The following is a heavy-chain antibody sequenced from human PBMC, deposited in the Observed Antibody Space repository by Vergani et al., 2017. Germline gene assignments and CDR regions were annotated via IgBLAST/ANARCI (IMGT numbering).Heavy chain of an antibody. CDR1: GGSVSSGSYY. Sequence: QVQLQESGPGLVKPSETLSLTCTVSGGSVSSGSYYWSWIRQPAGKGLEWIGYIYYSGSTNYNPSLKSRVTISVDTSKNQFSLKLSSVTAADTAVYYCARGREQWLGSRYYYFDYWGQGTLVTVSS. J-gene: IGHJ4*02. CDR3: ARGREQWLGSRYYYFDY. D-gene: IGHD6-19*01. CDR2: IYYSGST. V-gene: IGHV4-61*10.